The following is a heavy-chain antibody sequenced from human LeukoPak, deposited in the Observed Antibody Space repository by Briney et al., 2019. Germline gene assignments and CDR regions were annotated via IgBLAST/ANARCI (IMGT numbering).Heavy chain of an antibody. CDR2: IIPIFGTA. D-gene: IGHD5-12*01. CDR1: GGTFSSYA. CDR3: ARVPYSGYDYLRYYSDY. V-gene: IGHV1-69*13. J-gene: IGHJ4*02. Sequence: SVKVSCKASGGTFSSYAISWVRQAPGQGLEWMGGIIPIFGTANYAQKFQGRVTITADESTSTAYMELSSLRSEDTAVYYCARVPYSGYDYLRYYSDYWGQGTLVTVSS.